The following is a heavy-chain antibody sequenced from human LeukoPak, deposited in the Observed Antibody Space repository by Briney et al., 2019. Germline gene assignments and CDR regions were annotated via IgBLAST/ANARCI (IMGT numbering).Heavy chain of an antibody. D-gene: IGHD3-9*01. CDR2: INPSGGST. Sequence: ASVKVSCKASGYTFTSYYMHWVRQAPGQGLEWMGIINPSGGSTSYAQKFQGRVTMTRDTSISTAYMELSRLRSDDTAVYYCARGIRYFDWLNLSDAFDIWGQGTMVTVSS. J-gene: IGHJ3*02. CDR1: GYTFTSYY. CDR3: ARGIRYFDWLNLSDAFDI. V-gene: IGHV1-46*01.